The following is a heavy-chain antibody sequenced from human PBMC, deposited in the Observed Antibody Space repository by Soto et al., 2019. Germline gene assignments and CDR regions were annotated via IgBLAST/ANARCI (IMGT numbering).Heavy chain of an antibody. CDR1: GYTFTSYA. J-gene: IGHJ5*02. D-gene: IGHD6-19*01. V-gene: IGHV1-3*01. CDR3: ARGVAGPLHWFDP. Sequence: QVQLVQSGAEVKKPGASVKVSCKASGYTFTSYAMHWARQAPGQRLEWMGRINAGNGNTKYSQKFQGRVTITRDTSASTAYMELSSLRSEDTAVYYCARGVAGPLHWFDPWGQGTLVTVSS. CDR2: INAGNGNT.